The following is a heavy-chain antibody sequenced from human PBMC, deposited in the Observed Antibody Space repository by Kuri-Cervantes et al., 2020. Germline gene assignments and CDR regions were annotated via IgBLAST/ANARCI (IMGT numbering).Heavy chain of an antibody. V-gene: IGHV3-9*01. CDR1: GFTFDDYA. J-gene: IGHJ5*02. CDR3: AKEGYYYDSSGYHERWFDP. Sequence: LSLTCAASGFTFDDYAMHWVRQAPGKGLEWVSGISWSSDSIGYSASVKGRFTISRDNSKNSMHLQMNSLRAEDTALYYCAKEGYYYDSSGYHERWFDPWGQGTLVTVSS. D-gene: IGHD3-22*01. CDR2: ISWSSDSI.